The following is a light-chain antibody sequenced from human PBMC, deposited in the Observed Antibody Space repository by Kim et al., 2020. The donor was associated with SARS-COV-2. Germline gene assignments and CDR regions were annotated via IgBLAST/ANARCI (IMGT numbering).Light chain of an antibody. CDR1: QDIRND. CDR3: LQHNSYPIT. Sequence: ASVGDRVTITGRASQDIRNDLGWYQQSPGRAPKRLIYGASSLQSGAPSRFSGSGSGTEFTLTISSLQPEDFATYFCLQHNSYPITFGQGTRLEIK. CDR2: GAS. V-gene: IGKV1-17*01. J-gene: IGKJ5*01.